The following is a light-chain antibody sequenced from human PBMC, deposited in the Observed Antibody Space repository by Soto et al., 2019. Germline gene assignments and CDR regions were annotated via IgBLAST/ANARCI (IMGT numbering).Light chain of an antibody. CDR2: GAS. CDR3: QQFGTLPFT. Sequence: EIVLTQSPDTLSLSPGERATLSCRASQSVSSSSLAWYQQKPGQAPRLLIYGASGRATGIPDRFRGSGSGTDHTLTVDTLEPEDFAVYYCQQFGTLPFTFGPGTKVEIK. J-gene: IGKJ3*01. CDR1: QSVSSSS. V-gene: IGKV3-20*01.